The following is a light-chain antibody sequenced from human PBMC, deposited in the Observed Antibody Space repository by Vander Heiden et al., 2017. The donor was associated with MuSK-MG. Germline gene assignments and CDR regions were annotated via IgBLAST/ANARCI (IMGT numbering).Light chain of an antibody. CDR1: QSLLHTDDKTY. V-gene: IGKV2-29*02. Sequence: DIVMTQSPLSLSVTPGQPASISCKSSQSLLHTDDKTYLYWYLQRPGQAPQLLISERSNRCSGVPDRFSGSGSGSEFTLKIIRVDAEAIGVYYCIQAIQIPLTFGQGTKVEIK. CDR3: IQAIQIPLT. J-gene: IGKJ1*01. CDR2: ERS.